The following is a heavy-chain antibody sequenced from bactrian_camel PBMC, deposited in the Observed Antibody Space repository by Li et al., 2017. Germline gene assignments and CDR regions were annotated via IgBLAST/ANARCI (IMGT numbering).Heavy chain of an antibody. CDR2: ISRRGGTA. CDR3: AADYFSYAPPCPSLAAMTGPTLTRLTGFGY. D-gene: IGHD4*01. CDR1: GFPFSRHW. V-gene: IGHV3S25*01. Sequence: QLVESGGGLVQPGGSLTLSCTASGFPFSRHWFYWVRQAPGKEVEWVSSISRRGGTAYYAPSVEGRFTLSRDNAKNTVYLQMINLKPEDAGVYYCAADYFSYAPPCPSLAAMTGPTLTRLTGFGYWGQGTQVTVS. J-gene: IGHJ6*01.